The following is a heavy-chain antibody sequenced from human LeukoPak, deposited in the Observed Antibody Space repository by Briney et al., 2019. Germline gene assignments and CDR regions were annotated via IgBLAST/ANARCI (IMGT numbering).Heavy chain of an antibody. V-gene: IGHV1-46*01. Sequence: ASVKVSCKASGDTFTSHRVHWVRQAPGQGLEWMGIINPSGGSTSYAQKFQGRVTMTRDTSTSTVYMELSSLRSEDTAVYYCARGGADYYGSGSLDYWGQGTLVTVSS. J-gene: IGHJ4*02. D-gene: IGHD3-10*01. CDR2: INPSGGST. CDR3: ARGGADYYGSGSLDY. CDR1: GDTFTSHR.